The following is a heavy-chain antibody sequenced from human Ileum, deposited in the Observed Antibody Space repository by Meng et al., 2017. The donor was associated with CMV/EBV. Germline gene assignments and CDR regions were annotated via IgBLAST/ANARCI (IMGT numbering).Heavy chain of an antibody. CDR3: AREAGDRFGSLDY. J-gene: IGHJ4*02. V-gene: IGHV3-53*01. D-gene: IGHD7-27*01. CDR1: GFSARNYY. Sequence: GESLKISCAASGFSARNYYMTGVRQAPGKGLQWVSVIYSSGTGFYTGSVKGRFAISRDDSKNTVYLQMNSLRGDDTAVYYCAREAGDRFGSLDYWGQGALVTVSS. CDR2: IYSSGTG.